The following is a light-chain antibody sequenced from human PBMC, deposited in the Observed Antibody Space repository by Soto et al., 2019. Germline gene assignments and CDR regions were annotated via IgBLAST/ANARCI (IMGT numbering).Light chain of an antibody. V-gene: IGLV1-47*01. J-gene: IGLJ1*01. CDR1: SSNIGSNY. CDR3: AAWDDDLSGSYV. Sequence: QSVLTQPPSASGTPGQRVTISCSGSSSNIGSNYVYWYQQLPGTAPKLLIYRNNQRPSRVPDRFSGSKSGTSASLPISGLRSKDETDFYCAAWDDDLSGSYVLGTGTKVTV. CDR2: RNN.